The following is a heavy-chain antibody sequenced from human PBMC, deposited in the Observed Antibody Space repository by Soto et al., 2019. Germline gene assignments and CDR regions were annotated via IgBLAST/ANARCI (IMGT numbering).Heavy chain of an antibody. V-gene: IGHV1-69*13. D-gene: IGHD2-21*01. Sequence: GASVKVSCKASGGTFSSYAISWVRQAPGQGLEWTGGIIPIFGTANYAQKFQGRVTITADESTSTAYMELSSLRSEDTAVYYCGLPVQSSYSFVYYYGMDVWGQGTTVTVSS. CDR1: GGTFSSYA. CDR3: GLPVQSSYSFVYYYGMDV. J-gene: IGHJ6*02. CDR2: IIPIFGTA.